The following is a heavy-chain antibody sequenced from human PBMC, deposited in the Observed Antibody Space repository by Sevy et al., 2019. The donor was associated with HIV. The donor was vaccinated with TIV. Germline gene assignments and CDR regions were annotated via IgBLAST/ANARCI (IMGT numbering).Heavy chain of an antibody. D-gene: IGHD2-21*01. J-gene: IGHJ3*02. CDR2: IKQGGNEQ. CDR3: ASEGVFFGDEGRDFDDAFDI. V-gene: IGHV3-7*01. Sequence: GGSLRLSCAASAFSLSNYYMTWVRQAPGKGLEWVANIKQGGNEQFYLESVKGRFAISRNDSKNSVYLQMTRLRAEDTDVYYYASEGVFFGDEGRDFDDAFDIWGHGTMVTVSS. CDR1: AFSLSNYY.